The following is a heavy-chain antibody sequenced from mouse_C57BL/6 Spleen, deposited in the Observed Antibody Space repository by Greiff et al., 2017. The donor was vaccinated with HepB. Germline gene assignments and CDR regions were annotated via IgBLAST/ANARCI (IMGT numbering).Heavy chain of an antibody. Sequence: QVHVKQPGAELVKPGASVKLSCKASGYTFTSYWMHWVKQRPGQGLEWIGMIHPNSGSTNYNEKFKSKATLTVYKSSSTAYMQLSSLTSEDSAVYYCAAYDGYLAWFAYWGQGTLVTVSA. CDR3: AAYDGYLAWFAY. J-gene: IGHJ3*01. D-gene: IGHD2-3*01. V-gene: IGHV1-64*01. CDR1: GYTFTSYW. CDR2: IHPNSGST.